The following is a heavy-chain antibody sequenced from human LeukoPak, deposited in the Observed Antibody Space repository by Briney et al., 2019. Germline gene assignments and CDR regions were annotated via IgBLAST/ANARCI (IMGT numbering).Heavy chain of an antibody. D-gene: IGHD3-10*01. J-gene: IGHJ4*02. CDR1: GGSFSGYY. V-gene: IGHV4-34*01. Sequence: SETLSLTCAVYGGSFSGYYWSWIRQPPGKGLEWIGEINHSGSTNYNPSLKSRVTISIDTSKNQFSLKLNSVTAADTAVYYCASAGGPVDYWGQGTLVTVSS. CDR3: ASAGGPVDY. CDR2: INHSGST.